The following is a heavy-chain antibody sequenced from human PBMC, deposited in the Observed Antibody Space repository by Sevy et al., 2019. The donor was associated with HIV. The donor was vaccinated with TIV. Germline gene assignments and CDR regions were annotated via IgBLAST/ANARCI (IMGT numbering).Heavy chain of an antibody. J-gene: IGHJ4*02. D-gene: IGHD3-22*01. Sequence: ASVKVSCKASGGTFSSYPFSWVRQAPGQGLEWMGGIIPIFGTTKSAQKFQGRLTINADESTSTAYMELSSLRSDDTAVYYCALAAQVTMRIAVGVFEYWGQGTLVTVSS. CDR3: ALAAQVTMRIAVGVFEY. CDR2: IIPIFGTT. CDR1: GGTFSSYP. V-gene: IGHV1-69*13.